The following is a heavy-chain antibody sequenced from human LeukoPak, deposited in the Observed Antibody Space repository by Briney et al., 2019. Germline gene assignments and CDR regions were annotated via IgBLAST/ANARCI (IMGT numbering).Heavy chain of an antibody. CDR2: IYHSGST. CDR1: GGSISSGGYS. Sequence: SQTLSLTCAVSGGSISSGGYSWSWIRQPPGKGLEWIGYIYHSGSTYYNPSLKSRVTISVDRSKNQFSLKLSSVTAADTAVDYCPRVVAHTLDYWGQGTLVTVSS. V-gene: IGHV4-30-2*01. CDR3: PRVVAHTLDY. J-gene: IGHJ4*02.